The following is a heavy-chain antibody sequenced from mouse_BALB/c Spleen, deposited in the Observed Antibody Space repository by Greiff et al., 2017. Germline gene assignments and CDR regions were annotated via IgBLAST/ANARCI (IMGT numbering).Heavy chain of an antibody. D-gene: IGHD4-1*01. Sequence: VQLQQSGPELEKPGASVKISCKASGYSFTGYNMNWVKQSNGKSLEWIGNIDPYNGGTGYNQKFKSKATLTVDNSSSTAYMELRSLTSEDSAVYYCAREENWDAYFDYWGQGTTLTVSS. J-gene: IGHJ2*01. CDR2: IDPYNGGT. CDR3: AREENWDAYFDY. V-gene: IGHV1S29*02. CDR1: GYSFTGYN.